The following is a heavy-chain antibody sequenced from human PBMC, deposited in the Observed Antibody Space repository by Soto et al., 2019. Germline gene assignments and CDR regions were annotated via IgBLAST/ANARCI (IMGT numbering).Heavy chain of an antibody. V-gene: IGHV3-73*01. CDR3: RTSIVGATTCDY. D-gene: IGHD1-26*01. CDR1: GFTFSGSA. CDR2: IRSKADTYGT. Sequence: EVQLVESGGDLVQPGGSLKLSCAASGFTFSGSAMHWVRQAAGKGLEWVGRIRSKADTYGTAYAASVKGRFTHSRDDSKSTAYLQMNSLKTEDKAVYYCRTSIVGATTCDYWGQGTLVTVSS. J-gene: IGHJ4*02.